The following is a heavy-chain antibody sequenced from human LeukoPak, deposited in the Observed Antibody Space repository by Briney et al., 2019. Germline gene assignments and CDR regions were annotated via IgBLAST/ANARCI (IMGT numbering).Heavy chain of an antibody. CDR2: IYHSGST. D-gene: IGHD2-21*02. J-gene: IGHJ4*02. CDR1: GDSISSGGYS. CDR3: ARGGVVVTARPLFF. V-gene: IGHV4-30-2*01. Sequence: SETLSLTCAVSGDSISSGGYSWSWIRQPPGKGLEWIGYIYHSGSTYYNPSLKSRVTISVDRSKNQFSLKLSSVTAADTAVYYCARGGVVVTARPLFFWGQGTLVTVSS.